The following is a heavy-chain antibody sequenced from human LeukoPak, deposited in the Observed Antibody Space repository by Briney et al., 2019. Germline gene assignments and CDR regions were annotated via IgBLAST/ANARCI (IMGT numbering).Heavy chain of an antibody. CDR2: IYYSGST. D-gene: IGHD2-2*01. CDR1: GFTFSSYG. J-gene: IGHJ6*03. Sequence: GSLRLSCAASGFTFSSYGMSWVRQAPGKGLEWIGYIYYSGSTNYNPSLKSRVTISVDTSKNQFSLKLSSVIAADTAVYYCARTTEGYCSSASCFGFSYSYYMDVWGKGTTVTISS. CDR3: ARTTEGYCSSASCFGFSYSYYMDV. V-gene: IGHV4-59*01.